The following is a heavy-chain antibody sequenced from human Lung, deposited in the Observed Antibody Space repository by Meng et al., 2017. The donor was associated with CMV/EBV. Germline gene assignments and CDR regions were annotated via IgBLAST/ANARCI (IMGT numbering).Heavy chain of an antibody. CDR2: INPNSGGT. CDR1: GYTFTGYY. V-gene: IGHV1-2*02. J-gene: IGHJ4*02. D-gene: IGHD2-2*01. CDR3: AGGPRSSTSLGY. Sequence: SXXVSCNASGYTFTGYYMHWVRQAPGQGLEWMGWINPNSGGTNYAQKFQGRVTMTRDTSISTAYMELSRLRSDDTAVYYCAGGPRSSTSLGYWGQGTLVTVSS.